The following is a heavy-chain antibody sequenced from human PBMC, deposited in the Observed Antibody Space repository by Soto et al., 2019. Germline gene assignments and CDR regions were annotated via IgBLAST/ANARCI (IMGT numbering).Heavy chain of an antibody. Sequence: QVQLQQWGAGLLKPSETLSLTCAVYGGSFSGYYWSWIRQPPGKGLEWIGEINHSGSTNYNPSLKSQVTISVDTSKTQFSLKLSSVTAADTAVYYCAREKPYSSSWYHDYWGQGTLVTVSS. CDR2: INHSGST. D-gene: IGHD6-13*01. V-gene: IGHV4-34*01. CDR3: AREKPYSSSWYHDY. J-gene: IGHJ4*02. CDR1: GGSFSGYY.